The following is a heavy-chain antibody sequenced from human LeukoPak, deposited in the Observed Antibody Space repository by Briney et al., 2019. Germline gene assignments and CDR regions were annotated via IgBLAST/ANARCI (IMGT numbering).Heavy chain of an antibody. CDR2: ISSSSSYI. Sequence: GGSLRLSCAASGFTFSSYSMNWVRQAPGKGLEWVSSISSSSSYIYYADSVKGRFTISRDNAKNSLYLQMNSLRAEDTAVYYCARRIVGATSWFDPWGQGTLVTVSS. J-gene: IGHJ5*02. CDR3: ARRIVGATSWFDP. V-gene: IGHV3-21*01. D-gene: IGHD1-26*01. CDR1: GFTFSSYS.